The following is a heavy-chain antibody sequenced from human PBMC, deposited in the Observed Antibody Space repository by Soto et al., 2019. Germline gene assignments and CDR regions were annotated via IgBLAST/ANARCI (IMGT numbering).Heavy chain of an antibody. CDR2: ISAYNGNT. D-gene: IGHD3-9*01. J-gene: IGHJ4*02. CDR3: ARGPYFDWLLYLDD. Sequence: ASVKVSCKASGYNFTRYGMRWVQQPPGQGLEWMGWISAYNGNTNYAQKLQGRVTITADESTSTAYMELSSLRSEDTAVYYCARGPYFDWLLYLDDWGQGTLVAVSS. CDR1: GYNFTRYG. V-gene: IGHV1-18*01.